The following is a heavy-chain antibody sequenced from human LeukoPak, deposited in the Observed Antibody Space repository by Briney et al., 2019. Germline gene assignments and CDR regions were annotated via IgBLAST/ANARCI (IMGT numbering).Heavy chain of an antibody. D-gene: IGHD3-10*01. Sequence: GGSLRLSCAASGFTFSSYAMSWVRQAPGKGLEWVSAISGSGGSTYYADSVKVRFTISRDNSKNTLYLQMNSLRAEDTAVYYCAKLSEYGSGSYTYFDYWGQGTLVTVSS. V-gene: IGHV3-23*01. CDR1: GFTFSSYA. CDR2: ISGSGGST. CDR3: AKLSEYGSGSYTYFDY. J-gene: IGHJ4*02.